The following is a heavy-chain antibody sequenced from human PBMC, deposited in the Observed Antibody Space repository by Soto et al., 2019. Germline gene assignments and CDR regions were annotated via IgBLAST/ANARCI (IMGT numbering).Heavy chain of an antibody. V-gene: IGHV3-9*01. J-gene: IGHJ3*02. CDR3: AKDIAARPNAGYLGAFDI. CDR1: GFTFDDYA. CDR2: ISWNSGSI. D-gene: IGHD6-6*01. Sequence: EVQLVESGGGLVQPGRSLRLSCAASGFTFDDYAMHWVRQAPGKGLEWVSGISWNSGSIGYADSVKGRFTISRDNAKNSLYLQMNSLRAEDTALYYCAKDIAARPNAGYLGAFDIWGQGTMVTVSS.